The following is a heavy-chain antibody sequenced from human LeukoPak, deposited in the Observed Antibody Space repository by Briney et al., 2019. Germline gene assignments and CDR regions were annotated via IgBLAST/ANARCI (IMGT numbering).Heavy chain of an antibody. CDR2: INPSGGST. CDR3: ARHYGP. Sequence: ASAKVSCKASGYTFNNHYMYWVRQAPGQGLEWMGVINPSGGSTSYAQKFQGRVTMTRDTSTRTVYMEVNSLRSEDTAVYYCARHYGPWGQGTLVTVSS. J-gene: IGHJ5*02. CDR1: GYTFNNHY. V-gene: IGHV1-46*02. D-gene: IGHD3-16*01.